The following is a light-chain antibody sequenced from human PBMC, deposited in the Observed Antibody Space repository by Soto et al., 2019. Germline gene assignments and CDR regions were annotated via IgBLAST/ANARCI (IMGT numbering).Light chain of an antibody. CDR2: DAS. V-gene: IGKV3-15*01. Sequence: EIVMTQSPATPSVSPGERVTLSCRASQSVSSNLAWYQKKPAQPPRLLIYDASTRASGCPARFSGSGSGTEFALTISSLQSEDFAVYYCQQYNKWPRTFGQGTKVDIK. J-gene: IGKJ1*01. CDR1: QSVSSN. CDR3: QQYNKWPRT.